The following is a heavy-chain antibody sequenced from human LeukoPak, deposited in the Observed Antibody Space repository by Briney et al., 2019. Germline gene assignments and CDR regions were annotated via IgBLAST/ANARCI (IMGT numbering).Heavy chain of an antibody. D-gene: IGHD1-1*01. CDR3: ARSTTNYNWSKVGAFDV. Sequence: SETPSLTCAVYDGSFNDYFWSWVRQPPGKGLEWIGEINHSGSTNYNPSLKRRVSLSLDTSKRQFSLKLRSVTAADTAVYYCARSTTNYNWSKVGAFDVWGQGTMVTVSS. CDR2: INHSGST. CDR1: DGSFNDYF. J-gene: IGHJ3*01. V-gene: IGHV4-34*01.